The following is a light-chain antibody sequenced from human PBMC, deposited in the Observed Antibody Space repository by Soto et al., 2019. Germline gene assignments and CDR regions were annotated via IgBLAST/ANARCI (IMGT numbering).Light chain of an antibody. CDR3: QTWGTGIQL. CDR1: SGHSSYA. V-gene: IGLV4-69*01. CDR2: LNSDGSH. Sequence: QSVLTQSPSASASLGASVKLTCTLNSGHSSYAIAWHQQQPEKGPRYLMKLNSDGSHSKGDGIPDRFSGSSSGAERYLTISSLQSEDEADYYCQTWGTGIQLFGGGTKVTVL. J-gene: IGLJ2*01.